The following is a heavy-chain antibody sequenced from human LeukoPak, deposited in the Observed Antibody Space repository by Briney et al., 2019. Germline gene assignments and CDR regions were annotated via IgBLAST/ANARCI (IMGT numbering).Heavy chain of an antibody. D-gene: IGHD1-26*01. V-gene: IGHV1-2*02. Sequence: GASVKVSCKASGYTFNGYYMHWVRQAPGQGLEWMGWLNPDSAGTNYAQRFQGRVTMTRDTSISTAYMELSRPRSDDTAVYYCARDMDSGPDFFDYWGLGTLVTVSS. CDR3: ARDMDSGPDFFDY. J-gene: IGHJ4*02. CDR1: GYTFNGYY. CDR2: LNPDSAGT.